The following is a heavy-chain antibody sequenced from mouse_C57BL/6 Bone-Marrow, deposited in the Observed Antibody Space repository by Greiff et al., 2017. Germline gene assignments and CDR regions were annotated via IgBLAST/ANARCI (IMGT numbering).Heavy chain of an antibody. Sequence: QVQLQQPGAELVKPGASVKMSCKASGYTFTRYWITWVKQRPGQGLEWIGDIYPGSGSTNYNEKFKSKATLTVDTSSSIAYMQLSSRTSEDSAVYYCARSLYDGYYTWFAYWGQGTLVTVSA. V-gene: IGHV1-55*01. CDR2: IYPGSGST. CDR1: GYTFTRYW. CDR3: ARSLYDGYYTWFAY. D-gene: IGHD2-3*01. J-gene: IGHJ3*01.